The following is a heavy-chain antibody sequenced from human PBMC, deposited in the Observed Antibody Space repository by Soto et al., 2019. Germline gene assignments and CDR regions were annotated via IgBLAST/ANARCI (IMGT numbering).Heavy chain of an antibody. CDR1: GYTFSSYA. J-gene: IGHJ5*02. Sequence: SVKVSCKASGYTFSSYAISWVRQAPGQGLEWMGGIIPIFGTANYAQKFQGRVTITADKSTSTAYMELSSLRSEDTAVYYCARDLRYCSSTSCYNWFDPWGQGTLVTVS. D-gene: IGHD2-2*01. CDR2: IIPIFGTA. V-gene: IGHV1-69*06. CDR3: ARDLRYCSSTSCYNWFDP.